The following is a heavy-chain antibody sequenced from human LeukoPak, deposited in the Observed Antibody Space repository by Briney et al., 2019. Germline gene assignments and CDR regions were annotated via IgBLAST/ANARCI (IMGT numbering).Heavy chain of an antibody. CDR2: ISSTSSYI. CDR3: VRRGPATGGNFDY. J-gene: IGHJ4*02. D-gene: IGHD3-16*01. CDR1: GFTFSTYS. Sequence: AGGSLRLSCAASGFTFSTYSMNWVRQAPGKGLEWVSSISSTSSYIYYADSLKGRFTISRDNSKNSLYLQMNSLRAEDTAVYYCVRRGPATGGNFDYWGQGTLVTVSS. V-gene: IGHV3-21*01.